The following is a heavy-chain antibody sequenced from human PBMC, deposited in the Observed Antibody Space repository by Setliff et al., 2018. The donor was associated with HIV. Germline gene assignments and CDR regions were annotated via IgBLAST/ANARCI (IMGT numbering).Heavy chain of an antibody. D-gene: IGHD2-2*01. V-gene: IGHV4-38-2*01. Sequence: PSETLSLTCAVSGYSISSGYYWGWIRQPPGKGLEWIGSTYYSGSTYYNPSLKSRVTISVDTSRNQFSLELSSVTAADTAVYYCARRNVVVPAALDYWGQGTLVTVSS. J-gene: IGHJ4*02. CDR3: ARRNVVVPAALDY. CDR1: GYSISSGYY. CDR2: TYYSGST.